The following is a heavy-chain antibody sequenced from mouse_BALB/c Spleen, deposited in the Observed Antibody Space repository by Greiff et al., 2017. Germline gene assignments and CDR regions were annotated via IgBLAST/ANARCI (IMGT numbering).Heavy chain of an antibody. J-gene: IGHJ3*01. CDR1: GFTFSDYY. Sequence: EVKLVESGGGLVKPGGSLKLSCAASGFTFSDYYMYWVRQTPEKRLEWVATISDGGSYTYYPDSVKGRFTISRDNAKNNLYLQMSSLKSEDTAMYYCAREKGNPAWFAYWGQGTLVTVSA. V-gene: IGHV5-4*02. CDR3: AREKGNPAWFAY. CDR2: ISDGGSYT. D-gene: IGHD2-1*01.